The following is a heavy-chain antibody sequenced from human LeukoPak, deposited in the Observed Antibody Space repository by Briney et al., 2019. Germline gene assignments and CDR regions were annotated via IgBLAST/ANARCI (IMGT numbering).Heavy chain of an antibody. Sequence: GGSLRLSCAASGFIFSSYGMHWVRQAPGKGLEWVSAISGSGGSTYYADSVKGRFTISRDNSKNTLYLQMNSLRAEDTAVYYCAKDLPPSGWFGANYGMDVWGQGTTVTVSS. CDR1: GFIFSSYG. CDR3: AKDLPPSGWFGANYGMDV. D-gene: IGHD3-10*01. J-gene: IGHJ6*02. CDR2: ISGSGGST. V-gene: IGHV3-23*01.